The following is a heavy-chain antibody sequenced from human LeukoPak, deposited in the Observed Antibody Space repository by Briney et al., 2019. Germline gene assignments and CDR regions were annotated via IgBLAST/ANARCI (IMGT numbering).Heavy chain of an antibody. J-gene: IGHJ1*01. CDR1: GGSISSYY. D-gene: IGHD6-13*01. V-gene: IGHV4-59*08. CDR3: ATTFGGYISSWPEYFQH. CDR2: IYYSGST. Sequence: SETLSLTCTVAGGSISSYYWSWIRQPPGKGLEWIGYIYYSGSTNYNPSLKSRVTISVDTSKNQFSLKLSSVTAADTAVYYCATTFGGYISSWPEYFQHWGQGTLVTVSS.